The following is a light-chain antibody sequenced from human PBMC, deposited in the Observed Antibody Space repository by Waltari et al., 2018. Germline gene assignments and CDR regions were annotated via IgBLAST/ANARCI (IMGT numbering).Light chain of an antibody. J-gene: IGKJ2*01. CDR2: DAS. CDR1: KGVHSY. Sequence: EIVLTQSPATLSLPPGERATHSSRASKGVHSYLAWYQQKPGQAPRLLIYDASNRATGIPARFSGSGSGTDFTLTISSLEPEDFAVYYCHQRGSWPQTFGQGTQLELK. V-gene: IGKV3-11*01. CDR3: HQRGSWPQT.